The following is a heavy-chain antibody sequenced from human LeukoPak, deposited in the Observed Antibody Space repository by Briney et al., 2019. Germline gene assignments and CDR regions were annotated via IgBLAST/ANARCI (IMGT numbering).Heavy chain of an antibody. J-gene: IGHJ5*02. CDR2: IIPIFGTA. D-gene: IGHD2-2*01. CDR1: GGTFSSYA. Sequence: SVKVSCKASGGTFSSYAISWVRQAPGQGLEWMGGIIPIFGTANYAQKFQGRVTITTDESTSTAYMELSSLRSEDTAVYYCARVPGYCSSTSCYQVSWFDPWGQGTLVTVSS. V-gene: IGHV1-69*05. CDR3: ARVPGYCSSTSCYQVSWFDP.